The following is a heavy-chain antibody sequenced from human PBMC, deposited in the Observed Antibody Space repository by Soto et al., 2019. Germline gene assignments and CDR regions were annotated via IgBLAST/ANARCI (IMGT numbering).Heavy chain of an antibody. CDR3: ARDSGWPILNFDN. CDR2: SSYDGRET. J-gene: IGHJ4*02. Sequence: LRLSCAASDFDFSSYGKHWVRQAPGKGLEWVAASSYDGRETFYADSAKGRFTVSKEMSKNTAFLQMNALRHEDTAVYFCARDSGWPILNFDNWGQGTPVTVSS. V-gene: IGHV3-30*03. D-gene: IGHD3-10*01. CDR1: DFDFSSYG.